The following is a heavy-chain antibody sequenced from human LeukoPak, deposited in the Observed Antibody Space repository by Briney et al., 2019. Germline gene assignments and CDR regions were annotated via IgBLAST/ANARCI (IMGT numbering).Heavy chain of an antibody. CDR3: ARGSNYVSDYYFGV. V-gene: IGHV4-34*01. J-gene: IGHJ6*03. Sequence: PSETLSLTCAVYGVSLRGYYWSWIRQSPEKGLEWIGEVNHEGDPIYSPSLKSRLTLSVDMSKNQFSLNLRSVTAADTAVYFCARGSNYVSDYYFGVWGKGTTVIVSS. CDR2: VNHEGDP. D-gene: IGHD4-11*01. CDR1: GVSLRGYY.